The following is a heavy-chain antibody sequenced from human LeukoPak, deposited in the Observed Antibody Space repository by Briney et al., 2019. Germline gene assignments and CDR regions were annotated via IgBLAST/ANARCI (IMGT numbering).Heavy chain of an antibody. CDR1: GFSFSNYG. CDR3: ARDLLSLPHKYFDS. J-gene: IGHJ4*02. D-gene: IGHD3-16*01. V-gene: IGHV3-30*02. CDR2: IRYDGSQK. Sequence: PGGSLRLSYAASGFSFSNYGMHWVRQAPGKGLEWVAYIRYDGSQKYYGDSVKGRFTISRDNSKNTVYLQMNSLRDEDTAVYYCARDLLSLPHKYFDSWGQGTLVTVSS.